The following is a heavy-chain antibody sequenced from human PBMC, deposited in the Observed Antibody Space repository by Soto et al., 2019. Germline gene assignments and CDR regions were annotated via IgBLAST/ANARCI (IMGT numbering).Heavy chain of an antibody. CDR2: INPNSGGT. CDR1: GYTFTGYY. CDR3: ARDADLRTTGVCYGMDV. D-gene: IGHD2-8*01. V-gene: IGHV1-2*02. Sequence: ASVKVSCKASGYTFTGYYMHWVRQAPGQGLEWMGWINPNSGGTNYAQKFQGRVTMTRDTSISTAYMELSRLRSDDTAVYYCARDADLRTTGVCYGMDVWGQGTTVTVSS. J-gene: IGHJ6*02.